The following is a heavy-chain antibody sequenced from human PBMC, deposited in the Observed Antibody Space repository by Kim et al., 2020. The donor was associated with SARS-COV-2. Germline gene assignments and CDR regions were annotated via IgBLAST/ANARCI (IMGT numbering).Heavy chain of an antibody. Sequence: NPSLKSRVTISVDTSKNQFSLKLSSVTAADTAVYYCARQGGYCGGDCLGYWGQGTLVTVSS. J-gene: IGHJ4*02. CDR3: ARQGGYCGGDCLGY. V-gene: IGHV4-39*01. D-gene: IGHD2-21*01.